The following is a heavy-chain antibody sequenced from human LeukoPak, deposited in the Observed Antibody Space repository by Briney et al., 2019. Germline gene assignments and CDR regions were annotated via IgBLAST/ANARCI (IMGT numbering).Heavy chain of an antibody. Sequence: PGGSLRLSCAASGFTFDDYAMHWVRQAPGKGLEWVSGISWNSGSIGYADSVKGRFTISRDNAKNSLYLQMNRLRAEDTALYYCARPDSSSWYGAPFFDYWGQGTLVTVSS. CDR1: GFTFDDYA. CDR2: ISWNSGSI. D-gene: IGHD6-13*01. V-gene: IGHV3-9*01. J-gene: IGHJ4*02. CDR3: ARPDSSSWYGAPFFDY.